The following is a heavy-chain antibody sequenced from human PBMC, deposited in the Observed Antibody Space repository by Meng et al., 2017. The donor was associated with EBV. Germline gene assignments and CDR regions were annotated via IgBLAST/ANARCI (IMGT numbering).Heavy chain of an antibody. V-gene: IGHV1-3*01. CDR1: GYAFTSYI. CDR2: INVGVGYT. J-gene: IGHJ4*02. D-gene: IGHD2-21*01. Sequence: QVQVVRSGAGLKNPGASLKVSCKASGYAFTSYILHWVRQATGQRLEWMGWINVGVGYTKYSQKFQGRVTISSDTSATTGYMELSSLRSEDTAVYYCVRGPPVGVPGPGDYWGQGTLVTVSS. CDR3: VRGPPVGVPGPGDY.